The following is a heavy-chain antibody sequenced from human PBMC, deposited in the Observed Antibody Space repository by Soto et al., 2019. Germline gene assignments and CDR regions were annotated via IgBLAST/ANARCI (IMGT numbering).Heavy chain of an antibody. CDR1: GDSFSSADYK. CDR3: ARSSDYVAFVY. J-gene: IGHJ4*02. D-gene: IGHD4-17*01. Sequence: QVQLQESGPGLVKPSQTLSLTCTVSGDSFSSADYKWSWIRQPPGKGLEWIGYIYYSGYTYNNPSLKSRLTMSVDTSKNQLFLKLNSVTAADTAVYYCARSSDYVAFVYWGQGTLVTVS. V-gene: IGHV4-30-4*01. CDR2: IYYSGYT.